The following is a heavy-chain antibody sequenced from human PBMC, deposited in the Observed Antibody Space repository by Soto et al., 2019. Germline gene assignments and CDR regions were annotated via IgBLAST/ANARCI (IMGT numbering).Heavy chain of an antibody. J-gene: IGHJ5*02. CDR1: GGSISSGGYY. CDR3: ARDKKRSGYYNPNPAGWFDP. CDR2: IYYSGST. V-gene: IGHV4-31*03. Sequence: QVQLQESGPGLVKPSQTLSLTCTVSGGSISSGGYYWSWIRQHPGKGLEWIGYIYYSGSTYYNPSLKSRVTISVDTSKNQFSLKLSSVTAADTAVYYCARDKKRSGYYNPNPAGWFDPWGQGTLVTVSS. D-gene: IGHD3-3*01.